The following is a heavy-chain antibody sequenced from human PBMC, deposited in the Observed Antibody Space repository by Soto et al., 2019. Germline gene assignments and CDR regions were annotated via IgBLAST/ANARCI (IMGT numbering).Heavy chain of an antibody. Sequence: SVKVSCKASGGTFSSYAISWVRQAPGQGLEWMGGIIPIFGTANYAQKFQGRVTITADESTSTAYMELSSLRSEDTAVYYCARDNPNYYYDRSLGYWGQGTLVTVSS. D-gene: IGHD3-22*01. CDR1: GGTFSSYA. J-gene: IGHJ4*02. CDR3: ARDNPNYYYDRSLGY. V-gene: IGHV1-69*13. CDR2: IIPIFGTA.